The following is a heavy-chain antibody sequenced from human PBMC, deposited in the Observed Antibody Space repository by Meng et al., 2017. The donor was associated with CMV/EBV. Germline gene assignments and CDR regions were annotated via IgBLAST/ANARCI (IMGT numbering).Heavy chain of an antibody. CDR3: ARAGKDWVGRTVYYDY. CDR1: GFTFSSHW. CDR2: INSDGSST. J-gene: IGHJ4*02. D-gene: IGHD2-15*01. V-gene: IGHV3-74*01. Sequence: GESLKISCAASGFTFSSHWMHWVRQAPGKGLVWVSRINSDGSSTSYADSVKGRFTISRDNAKNTLYLQMNSLRAEDTAVYYCARAGKDWVGRTVYYDYWGQGTLVTVSS.